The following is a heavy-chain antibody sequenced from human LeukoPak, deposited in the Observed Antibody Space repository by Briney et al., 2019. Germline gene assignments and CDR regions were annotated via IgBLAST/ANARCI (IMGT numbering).Heavy chain of an antibody. CDR2: ISSSSYI. CDR3: ASTPDWNYLPGY. Sequence: TGGSLRLSCAASGFTFSSYSMNWVRQAPGKGLEWVSSISSSSYIYYADSVKGRFTISRDNAKNSLYLQMNSLRAEDTAVYYCASTPDWNYLPGYWGQGTLVTVSS. V-gene: IGHV3-21*01. D-gene: IGHD1-7*01. J-gene: IGHJ4*02. CDR1: GFTFSSYS.